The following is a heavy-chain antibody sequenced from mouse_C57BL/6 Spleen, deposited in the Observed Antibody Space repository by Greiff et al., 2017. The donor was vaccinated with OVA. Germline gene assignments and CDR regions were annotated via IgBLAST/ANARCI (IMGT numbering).Heavy chain of an antibody. J-gene: IGHJ4*01. D-gene: IGHD2-3*01. Sequence: VQLQQSGAELVKPGASVKISCKASGYAFSSYWMNWVKQRPGKGLEWIGQIYPGDGDTNYNGKFKGKATLTADKSSSTAYMQLSSLTSEDSAVYFCARRRDDGSMDYWGQGTSVTVSS. CDR3: ARRRDDGSMDY. V-gene: IGHV1-80*01. CDR1: GYAFSSYW. CDR2: IYPGDGDT.